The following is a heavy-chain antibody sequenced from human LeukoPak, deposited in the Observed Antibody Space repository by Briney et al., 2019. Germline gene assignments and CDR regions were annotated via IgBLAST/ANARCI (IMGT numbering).Heavy chain of an antibody. CDR3: ARGGYDSPAFDI. CDR2: IYYSGST. CDR1: GGSISSGGYY. Sequence: SETLSLTCTVSGGSISSGGYYWSWIRQHPGKGLEWIGYIYYSGSTYYNPSLKSRVTISVDTSKNQFSLKLSSVTAADTAVYYCARGGYDSPAFDIWGQGTMVTVSS. J-gene: IGHJ3*02. V-gene: IGHV4-31*03. D-gene: IGHD5-12*01.